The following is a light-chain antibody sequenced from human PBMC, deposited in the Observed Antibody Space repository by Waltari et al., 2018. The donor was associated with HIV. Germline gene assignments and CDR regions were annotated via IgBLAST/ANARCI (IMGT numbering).Light chain of an antibody. Sequence: QSPLTHPRSVSGSPGTSVTLSCSGTSSYVGVYNNVPWYQQHPGKAPKLMIYDVTKRPSGVPDRFSGSKSGNTASLTISGLQAEDEADYFCCSYAGGYTLVFGGGTKLTVL. V-gene: IGLV2-11*01. CDR2: DVT. J-gene: IGLJ3*02. CDR3: CSYAGGYTLV. CDR1: SSYVGVYNN.